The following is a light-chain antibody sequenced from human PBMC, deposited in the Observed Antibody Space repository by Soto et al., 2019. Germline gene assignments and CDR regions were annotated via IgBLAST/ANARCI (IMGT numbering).Light chain of an antibody. Sequence: ETVMTQSPATLSVSPGDRVTLSCRASQSIGTNLLWLQQSPGQPPRLLISGASDRVAGVPDRFSGSGSGTDFTLTISGLQSEDCAVYYCQQRNIWPPVTFGQGTRLEIK. V-gene: IGKV3-15*01. J-gene: IGKJ5*01. CDR2: GAS. CDR1: QSIGTN. CDR3: QQRNIWPPVT.